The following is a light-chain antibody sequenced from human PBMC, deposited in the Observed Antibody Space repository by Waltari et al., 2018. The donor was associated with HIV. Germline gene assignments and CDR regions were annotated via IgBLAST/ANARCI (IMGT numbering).Light chain of an antibody. Sequence: QSALTQPRSVSGSPGQSVTIPCTGTSPDVGGYNYVPWSQQHPNMAPKLIVYDVTKRPSGVSDRFSGSKSGDTASLTISGLQAEDEADYYCCSYAGRYIYVFGVGTKVTVL. CDR3: CSYAGRYIYV. CDR2: DVT. CDR1: SPDVGGYNY. J-gene: IGLJ1*01. V-gene: IGLV2-11*01.